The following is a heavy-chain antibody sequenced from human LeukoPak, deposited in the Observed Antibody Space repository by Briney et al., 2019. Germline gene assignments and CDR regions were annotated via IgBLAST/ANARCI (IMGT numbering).Heavy chain of an antibody. V-gene: IGHV3-21*01. J-gene: IGHJ3*02. CDR1: GFTFSSYS. Sequence: PGGSLRLSCAASGFTFSSYSMNWVRQAPGKGLEWVSSISSSSSYIYYADSVKGRFTISRDNAKNSLYLQMNSLRAEDSAVYYCARDEPSRPSDSSSCYDAFDIWGQGTMVTVSS. CDR2: ISSSSSYI. CDR3: ARDEPSRPSDSSSCYDAFDI. D-gene: IGHD6-13*01.